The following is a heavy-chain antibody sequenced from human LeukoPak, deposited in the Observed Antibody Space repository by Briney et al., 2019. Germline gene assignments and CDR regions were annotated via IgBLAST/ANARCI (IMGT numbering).Heavy chain of an antibody. CDR2: TYYRSKWYN. J-gene: IGHJ4*02. V-gene: IGHV6-1*01. CDR1: GDSVSSNSAT. Sequence: SQTLSLTCAISGDSVSSNSATWNWLRQSPSRGLEWLGRTYYRSKWYNEYAVSVKSRITINPDTSKNQFSLQLNSVTPEDTAVYYCARSFPRYCDYWGQGTLVTVSS. CDR3: ARSFPRYCDY.